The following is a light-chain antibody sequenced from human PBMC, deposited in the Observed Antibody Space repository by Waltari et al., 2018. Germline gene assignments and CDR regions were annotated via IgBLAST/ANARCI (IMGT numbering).Light chain of an antibody. CDR2: EDD. V-gene: IGLV6-57*01. CDR3: QSYHAGNPWV. Sequence: NFMLTQPNSVSESPGRTVTISSTRSSGSIASNYVQGYQQRPGSSPTTVIYEDDQRLSCVPDRFSGSIDSSSNSASLTISGLKTEDEADYYCQSYHAGNPWVFGGGTRLTVV. J-gene: IGLJ3*02. CDR1: SGSIASNY.